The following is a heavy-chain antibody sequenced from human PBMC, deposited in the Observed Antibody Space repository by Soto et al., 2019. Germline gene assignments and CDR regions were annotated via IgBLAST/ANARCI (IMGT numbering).Heavy chain of an antibody. Sequence: SETLSLTCTVSGGSVSSGSYYWSWIRQPPGKGLEWIGYIYYSGSTNYNPSLKSRVTISVDTSKNQFSLKLSSVTAADTAVYYCARITRLSGYSSVWWGFDYWGQGTLVTVSS. CDR3: ARITRLSGYSSVWWGFDY. J-gene: IGHJ4*02. V-gene: IGHV4-61*01. D-gene: IGHD6-19*01. CDR2: IYYSGST. CDR1: GGSVSSGSYY.